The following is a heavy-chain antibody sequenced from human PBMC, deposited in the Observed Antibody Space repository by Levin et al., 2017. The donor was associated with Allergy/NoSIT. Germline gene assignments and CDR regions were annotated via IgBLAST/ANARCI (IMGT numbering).Heavy chain of an antibody. V-gene: IGHV3-9*01. CDR1: GFTFDDYA. J-gene: IGHJ6*02. CDR3: VKGFGATVASGMGV. D-gene: IGHD1-26*01. CDR2: ISWNSGHI. Sequence: GGSLRLSCAASGFTFDDYAMLWVRQVPGKGLEWVSIISWNSGHIDYADSVKGRFTLSRDNAKNSVHLQMNSLRAEDTALYYCVKGFGATVASGMGVWGPGTRVTVSS.